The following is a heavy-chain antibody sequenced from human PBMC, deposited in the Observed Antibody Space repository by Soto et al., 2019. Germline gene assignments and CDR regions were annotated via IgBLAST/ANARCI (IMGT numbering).Heavy chain of an antibody. D-gene: IGHD4-17*01. CDR1: GYIFKNYG. CDR3: ARDIDYDIDY. CDR2: IYPKEDRA. V-gene: IGHV1-18*01. Sequence: QVQLVQSGAEVQRPGASVKVSCKTSGYIFKNYGISWVRQAPGQGLEWMGWIYPKEDRANFAQNFQGRVTLTTDTTRSTAYIELRSLRFDDAAVYFCARDIDYDIDYWGQGTLVTVSS. J-gene: IGHJ4*02.